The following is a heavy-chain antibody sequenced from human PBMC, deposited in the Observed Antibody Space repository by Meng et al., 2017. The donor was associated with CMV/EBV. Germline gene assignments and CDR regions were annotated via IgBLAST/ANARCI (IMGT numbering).Heavy chain of an antibody. CDR1: GFTFSSYA. D-gene: IGHD3-10*01. CDR2: ISYDGSNK. Sequence: GESLKISCAASGFTFSSYAMHWVRQAPGKGLEWVAVISYDGSNKYYADSVKGRFTISRDNSKNTLYLQMNSLRVEDTAVYYCARDQGSGSYDYWGQGTLVTVSS. J-gene: IGHJ4*02. CDR3: ARDQGSGSYDY. V-gene: IGHV3-30-3*01.